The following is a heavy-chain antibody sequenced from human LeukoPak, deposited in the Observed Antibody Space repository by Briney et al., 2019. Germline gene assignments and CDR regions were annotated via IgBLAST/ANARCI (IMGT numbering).Heavy chain of an antibody. Sequence: GGSLRLSCAASGFTFSSYSMNWVRQAPGKGLEWVSSVNSGSSYIYYADSVKGRFTISRDNANNSLYLQMNSLRAEDTAVYFCARQAYIFDNNEYYYGGLDLWGQGTLVTVSS. J-gene: IGHJ5*02. CDR3: ARQAYIFDNNEYYYGGLDL. CDR2: VNSGSSYI. D-gene: IGHD3-22*01. V-gene: IGHV3-21*01. CDR1: GFTFSSYS.